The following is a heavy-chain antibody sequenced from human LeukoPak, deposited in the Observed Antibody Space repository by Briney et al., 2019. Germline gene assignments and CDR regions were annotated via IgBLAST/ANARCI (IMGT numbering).Heavy chain of an antibody. CDR2: INHSGST. V-gene: IGHV4-34*01. J-gene: IGHJ4*02. CDR3: ARDKIEGPTQLDY. Sequence: PSETLSLTCAVYGGSFSGYYWSWIRQPPGKGLEWIGEINHSGSTNYNPSLKSRVTISVDTSKNQFSLKLSSVTAADTAVYYCARDKIEGPTQLDYWGQGTLVTVSS. CDR1: GGSFSGYY. D-gene: IGHD2/OR15-2a*01.